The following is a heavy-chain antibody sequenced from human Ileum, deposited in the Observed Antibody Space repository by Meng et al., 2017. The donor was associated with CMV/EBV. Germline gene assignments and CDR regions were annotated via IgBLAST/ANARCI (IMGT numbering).Heavy chain of an antibody. J-gene: IGHJ6*02. D-gene: IGHD3-10*01. CDR2: INWNSGSI. CDR1: GFIFDEYA. CDR3: VKDNGPSDHYYGLDV. Sequence: GGSLRLSCAASGFIFDEYAMHWVRQAPGNGLEWVSSINWNSGSIGYADSVRGRFTISRDNARHSLYLQMNSLMAEDTALYFCVKDNGPSDHYYGLDVWGQGTSVTVSS. V-gene: IGHV3-9*01.